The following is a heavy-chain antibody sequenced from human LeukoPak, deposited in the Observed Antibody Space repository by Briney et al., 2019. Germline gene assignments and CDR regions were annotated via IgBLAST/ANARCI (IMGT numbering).Heavy chain of an antibody. CDR2: IYYSGST. Sequence: SETLSLTCTVSGGSISSYYWSWIRQPPGKGLEWIGYIYYSGSTNYNPSLKSRVTISVDTSKNQFSLKLSSVTAADTAVYYCARTTRYSDYGGGAFDIWGQGTLVTVSS. CDR1: GGSISSYY. J-gene: IGHJ3*02. V-gene: IGHV4-59*12. D-gene: IGHD5-12*01. CDR3: ARTTRYSDYGGGAFDI.